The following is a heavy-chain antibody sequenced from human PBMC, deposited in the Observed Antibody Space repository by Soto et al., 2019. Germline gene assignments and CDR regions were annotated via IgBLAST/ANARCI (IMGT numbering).Heavy chain of an antibody. CDR1: GYTFINYH. V-gene: IGHV1-18*01. Sequence: QVQLVQSGGEVKKPGASVTVSCKASGYTFINYHITWVRQAPGQGLEWMAWINTYNGMTDYAQKFQGRVTMTRDTSPSTAYMELRNLGSAETAVYFCAKSPRGEMATDWGQGTLVTVSS. CDR3: AKSPRGEMATD. D-gene: IGHD5-12*01. J-gene: IGHJ4*02. CDR2: INTYNGMT.